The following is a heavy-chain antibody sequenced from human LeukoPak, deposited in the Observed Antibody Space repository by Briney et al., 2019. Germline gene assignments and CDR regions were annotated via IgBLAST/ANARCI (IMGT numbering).Heavy chain of an antibody. Sequence: NTSQTLSLTCTVSGGSISSGGYYWSWIRQPPGKGLEWIGYIYHSGSTYYNPSLKSRVTISVDTSKNQFSLKLSSVTAADTAVYYCARRYSSGWDPRVFDYWGQGTLVTVSS. J-gene: IGHJ4*02. D-gene: IGHD6-19*01. CDR2: IYHSGST. V-gene: IGHV4-30-2*01. CDR1: GGSISSGGYY. CDR3: ARRYSSGWDPRVFDY.